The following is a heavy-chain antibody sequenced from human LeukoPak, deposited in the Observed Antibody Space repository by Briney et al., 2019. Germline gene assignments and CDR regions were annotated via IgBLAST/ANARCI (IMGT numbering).Heavy chain of an antibody. D-gene: IGHD1-14*01. J-gene: IGHJ4*02. CDR1: GGSFSGYY. Sequence: SETLSLTCAVYGGSFSGYYWSWIRQPPGKGLEWIGYIYHSGSTYYNPSLKSRVTISVDRSKNQFSLKLSSVTAADTAVYYCASSTPTGLVWGQGTLVTVSS. V-gene: IGHV4-34*01. CDR3: ASSTPTGLV. CDR2: IYHSGST.